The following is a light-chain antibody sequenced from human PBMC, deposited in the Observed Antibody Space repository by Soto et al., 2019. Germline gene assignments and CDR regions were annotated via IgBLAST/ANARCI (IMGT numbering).Light chain of an antibody. J-gene: IGKJ3*01. CDR3: QQRSGWPPLFT. Sequence: EIVLTQSPATLSLSPGERATLSCRASQSVSSYLAWYQQRPGQPPRLLIYDASNRATGIPARFSGSGSGTDFTLTISSLEPEDFAIYYCQQRSGWPPLFTFGPGTPVDI. CDR1: QSVSSY. V-gene: IGKV3-11*01. CDR2: DAS.